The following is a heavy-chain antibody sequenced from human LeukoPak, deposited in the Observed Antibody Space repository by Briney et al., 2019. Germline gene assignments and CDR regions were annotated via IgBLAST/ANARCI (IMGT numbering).Heavy chain of an antibody. J-gene: IGHJ3*01. Sequence: PSETLSLTCAVSEMSFSAYYWNWIRQSPGKGLEWIGEINYGGSTKYTPSLEGRGTMLIDTSKNQFSLKLTSVTAADTAVYYCARGFPPGSGSRGSHAFDVWGQGTMVTVPS. V-gene: IGHV4-34*01. CDR2: INYGGST. D-gene: IGHD6-19*01. CDR3: ARGFPPGSGSRGSHAFDV. CDR1: EMSFSAYY.